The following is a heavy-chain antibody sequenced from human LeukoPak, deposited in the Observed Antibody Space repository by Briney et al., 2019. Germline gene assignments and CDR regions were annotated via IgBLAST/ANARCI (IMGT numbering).Heavy chain of an antibody. D-gene: IGHD6-13*01. CDR2: IWYDGSNK. Sequence: GGSLRLSCAASGFTFSSYGMSWVRQAPGKGLEWVSVIWYDGSNKYYADSVKGRFTISRDNSKNTLHLQVNSLRAEDTAVYYCARDRHSSSFDPWGQGTLVTVSS. V-gene: IGHV3-33*08. J-gene: IGHJ5*02. CDR3: ARDRHSSSFDP. CDR1: GFTFSSYG.